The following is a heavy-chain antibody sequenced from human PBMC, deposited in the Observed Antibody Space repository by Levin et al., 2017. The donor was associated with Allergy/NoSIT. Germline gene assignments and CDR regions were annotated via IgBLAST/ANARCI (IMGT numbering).Heavy chain of an antibody. J-gene: IGHJ4*02. V-gene: IGHV3-30-3*01. CDR1: GFTFSSYA. D-gene: IGHD6-19*01. CDR3: ARFRERDSSGWPSGNY. CDR2: ISYDGSNK. Sequence: SCAASGFTFSSYAMHWVRQAPGKGLEWVAVISYDGSNKYYADSVKGRFTISRDNSKNTLYLQMNSLRAEDTAVYYCARFRERDSSGWPSGNYWGQGTLVTVSS.